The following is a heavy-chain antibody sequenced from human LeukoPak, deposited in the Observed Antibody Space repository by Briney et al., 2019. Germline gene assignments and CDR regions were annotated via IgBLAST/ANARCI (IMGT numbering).Heavy chain of an antibody. CDR3: ATTTRSSPWDY. D-gene: IGHD6-6*01. J-gene: IGHJ4*02. Sequence: GGSLRLSCAASGFTFSSYWMSWVRQAPGKGLEWLANIRQDGSEQQYVDSVKGRFTISRDNAKNSVYLQMNSLRAEDTALYYCATTTRSSPWDYRGQGTLVTVSS. V-gene: IGHV3-7*01. CDR2: IRQDGSEQ. CDR1: GFTFSSYW.